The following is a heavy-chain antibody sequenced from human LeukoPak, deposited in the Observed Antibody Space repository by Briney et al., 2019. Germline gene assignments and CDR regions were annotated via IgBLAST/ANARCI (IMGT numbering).Heavy chain of an antibody. CDR2: ISGSGGST. CDR1: GFTFSSYA. CDR3: AKDHMSIAVAGMGYYYYGMDV. D-gene: IGHD6-19*01. V-gene: IGHV3-23*01. Sequence: GGSLRLSCAASGFTFSSYAMSWVRQAPGKGLEWVSAISGSGGSTYYADSVKGRFTISRDNSKNTLYLQMNSLRAEDTAVYCCAKDHMSIAVAGMGYYYYGMDVWGQGTTVTVSS. J-gene: IGHJ6*02.